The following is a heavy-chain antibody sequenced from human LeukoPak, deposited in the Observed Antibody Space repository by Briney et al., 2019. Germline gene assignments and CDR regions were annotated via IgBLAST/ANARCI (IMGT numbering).Heavy chain of an antibody. V-gene: IGHV3-11*04. CDR1: GFTFSEHY. J-gene: IGHJ4*02. CDR2: ISGSGSTI. D-gene: IGHD6-13*01. CDR3: ARYSSSWHRGFDY. Sequence: GGSLRLFCEASGFTFSEHYMSWIRQAPGKGLEWVSYISGSGSTIYYADSVKGRFTISRDNAKISLYLQMISLRAEDTAVYYCARYSSSWHRGFDYWGQGTLVTVSS.